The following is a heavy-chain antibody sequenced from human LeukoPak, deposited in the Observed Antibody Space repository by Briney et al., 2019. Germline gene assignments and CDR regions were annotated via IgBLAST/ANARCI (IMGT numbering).Heavy chain of an antibody. D-gene: IGHD3-16*01. CDR2: IRNDGTNK. CDR1: GFTFSTYG. Sequence: GGSLRLSCAASGFTFSTYGMHWVRRAPGKGLEWVAFIRNDGTNKYYADSVKGRFSISRDDSKNTLYLQMNSLRAEDTALYYCAKEFTDYAMDVWGQGTTVTVSS. V-gene: IGHV3-30*02. J-gene: IGHJ6*02. CDR3: AKEFTDYAMDV.